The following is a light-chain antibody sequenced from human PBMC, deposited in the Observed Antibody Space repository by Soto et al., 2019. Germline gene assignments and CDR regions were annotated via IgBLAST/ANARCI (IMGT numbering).Light chain of an antibody. CDR1: QSISSN. J-gene: IGKJ1*01. CDR3: QQYNNWPRT. Sequence: EIVMTQSPATLSASPWEGATLSCRASQSISSNLVWYQQKPGQAPRLLIYGASTRASGIPARFSGRGSGTEFTLTISSLQSEDFAVYYCQQYNNWPRTFGQGTKVDIK. V-gene: IGKV3-15*01. CDR2: GAS.